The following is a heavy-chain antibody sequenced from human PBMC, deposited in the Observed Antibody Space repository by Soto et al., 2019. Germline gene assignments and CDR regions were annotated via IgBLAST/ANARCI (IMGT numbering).Heavy chain of an antibody. V-gene: IGHV3-21*01. CDR2: ISSSSSYI. CDR3: ARDDILTGYPFDY. J-gene: IGHJ4*02. Sequence: EVQLVESGGGLVKPGGSLRLSCAASGFTFSSYSMNWVRQAPGKGLEWVSSISSSSSYIYYADSVKGRFTISRDNAKNSLYLQMNSLRAEDTAVYYCARDDILTGYPFDYWGQGTLVTVSS. D-gene: IGHD3-9*01. CDR1: GFTFSSYS.